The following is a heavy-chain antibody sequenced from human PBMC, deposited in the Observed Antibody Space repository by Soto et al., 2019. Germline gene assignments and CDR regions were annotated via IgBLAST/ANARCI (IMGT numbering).Heavy chain of an antibody. CDR2: VSHDVRNT. CDR3: AKGGRHWLVTSDFNY. Sequence: VQLVESGGGVVQPGRSLRLSCAASGFTFSDYAMHWVRQSPGKGLEWVAVVSHDVRNTHLADSVKGRFTISRDSSKNTVSLEMTSLRAEDTAVYYCAKGGRHWLVTSDFNYWGQGALVTVSS. CDR1: GFTFSDYA. D-gene: IGHD6-19*01. V-gene: IGHV3-30*18. J-gene: IGHJ4*02.